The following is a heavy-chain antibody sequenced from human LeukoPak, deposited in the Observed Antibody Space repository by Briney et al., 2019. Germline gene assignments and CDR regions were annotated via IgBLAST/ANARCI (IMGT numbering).Heavy chain of an antibody. CDR2: IIPIFGTA. J-gene: IGHJ6*02. CDR1: GGTFSSYA. V-gene: IGHV1-69*13. D-gene: IGHD2-8*01. CDR3: ARDLGCTNGVCAPYYYYGMDV. Sequence: GASVKVSCKASGGTFSSYAISWVRQAPGQGLEWMGGIIPIFGTANYAQKFQGRVTITADESTSTAYMELSSLRSEDTAVYYCARDLGCTNGVCAPYYYYGMDVWGQGTTVTVSS.